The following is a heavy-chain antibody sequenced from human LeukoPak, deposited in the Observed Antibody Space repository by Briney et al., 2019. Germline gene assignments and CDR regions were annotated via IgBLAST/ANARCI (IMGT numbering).Heavy chain of an antibody. CDR2: IYHSGST. J-gene: IGHJ4*02. Sequence: SETLSLTCTVSGYSISIGNYWGWFGQPPGKGLGWIGTIYHSGSTYYNPSLKRRVTISVDTSKNQFSLKLSSVTAADTAVYYCARATLGELLEYWGQGTLVTVSS. CDR3: ARATLGELLEY. CDR1: GYSISIGNY. V-gene: IGHV4-38-2*02. D-gene: IGHD1-7*01.